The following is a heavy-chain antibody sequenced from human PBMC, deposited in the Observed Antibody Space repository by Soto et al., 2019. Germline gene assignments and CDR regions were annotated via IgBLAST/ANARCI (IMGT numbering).Heavy chain of an antibody. CDR2: IFSSGRT. CDR1: GASLLSSY. CDR3: TRAERFPRSWFDP. V-gene: IGHV4-4*07. D-gene: IGHD3-10*01. Sequence: PSETLSLTCSVSGASLLSSYWSWVRQPAGKGLEWIGHIFSSGRTSYNPSLKSRLTMSIDPSMNVFSLNLSSVTAADTAMYFCTRAERFPRSWFDPWGQGTQVTVSS. J-gene: IGHJ5*02.